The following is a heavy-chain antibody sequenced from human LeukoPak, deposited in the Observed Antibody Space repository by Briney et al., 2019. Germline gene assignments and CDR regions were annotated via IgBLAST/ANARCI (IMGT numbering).Heavy chain of an antibody. Sequence: SETLSLTCTVYGGSFSGYYWSWIRQPPGKGLEWIGEINHSGSTNYNPSLKSRVTISVDTSKNQFSLKLSSVTAADTAVYYCARARYCSGGSCFEYFQHWGQGTLVTVSS. D-gene: IGHD2-15*01. CDR2: INHSGST. J-gene: IGHJ1*01. CDR3: ARARYCSGGSCFEYFQH. V-gene: IGHV4-34*01. CDR1: GGSFSGYY.